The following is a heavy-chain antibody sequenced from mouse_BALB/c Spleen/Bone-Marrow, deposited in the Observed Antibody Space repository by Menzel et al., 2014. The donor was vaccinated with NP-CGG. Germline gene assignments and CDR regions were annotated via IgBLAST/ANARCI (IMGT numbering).Heavy chain of an antibody. CDR3: ARHRRYDVWFAY. Sequence: EVQGVESGGGLVQPGGSLKLSCAASGFTFSSYTMSWVRQTPEKRLEWVAYISNGGGSTYYPDTVKGRFTISRDNAENTRYLQMSSLKSEDTAMYYCARHRRYDVWFAYWGQGTLVTVSA. CDR2: ISNGGGST. CDR1: GFTFSSYT. D-gene: IGHD2-14*01. V-gene: IGHV5-12-2*01. J-gene: IGHJ3*01.